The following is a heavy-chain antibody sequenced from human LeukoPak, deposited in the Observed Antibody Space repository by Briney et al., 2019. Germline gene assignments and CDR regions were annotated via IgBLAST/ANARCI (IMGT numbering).Heavy chain of an antibody. CDR2: INQDGTEK. J-gene: IGHJ4*02. Sequence: GGSLRLSCAASGFTFTTYWMSWVRQLPGKGLEWVANINQDGTEKYYVDSVKGRFTISRDNAKNSLDLQMNSLRVEGTGIYYCVKVAKYYYGSETYYFFEHWGQGTPVTASS. CDR3: VKVAKYYYGSETYYFFEH. CDR1: GFTFTTYW. V-gene: IGHV3-7*01. D-gene: IGHD3-10*01.